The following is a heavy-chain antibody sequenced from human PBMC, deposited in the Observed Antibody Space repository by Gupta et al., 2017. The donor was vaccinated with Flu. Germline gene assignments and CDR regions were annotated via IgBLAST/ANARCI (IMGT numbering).Heavy chain of an antibody. CDR3: AIKVNGDTVPNWFDP. J-gene: IGHJ5*02. D-gene: IGHD5-18*01. CDR2: IYYSGST. Sequence: SYYWGWIRQPPGKGLEWIGSIYYSGSTYYNPARKSRVTISVDTSKNQVSMKLSSVTAAETAVYYCAIKVNGDTVPNWFDPWGQGTLVTVYS. CDR1: SYY. V-gene: IGHV4-39*01.